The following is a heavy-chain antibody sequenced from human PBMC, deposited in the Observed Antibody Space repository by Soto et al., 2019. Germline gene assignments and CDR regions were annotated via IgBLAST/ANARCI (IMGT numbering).Heavy chain of an antibody. J-gene: IGHJ4*02. CDR2: INHSGST. Sequence: QVQLQQWGAGLLKPSETLSLTCAVYGWAFSGYYWSWIRQPPGQGLEWIVEINHSGSTNYNPSLTSRVTISVDTSKNKFSLKLSSVTASDTAVYYCAKRKGSGSYYNAYYVDSWGQGTLVTVSS. CDR3: AKRKGSGSYYNAYYVDS. D-gene: IGHD3-10*01. V-gene: IGHV4-34*01. CDR1: GWAFSGYY.